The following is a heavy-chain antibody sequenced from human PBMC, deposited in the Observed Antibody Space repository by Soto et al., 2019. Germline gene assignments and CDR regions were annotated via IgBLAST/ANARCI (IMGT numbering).Heavy chain of an antibody. J-gene: IGHJ5*02. Sequence: EVQLVESGGGLVQRGGSLRLSCAASGFTFSDYWMHWVRQAPGKGPVWLSRINGDGSNTNHAHSVKGRFTISRNNAKNTLNPQTTALRAEYKAVYYFVRSMTTLSFDWLDPWGLGTQVTVSS. D-gene: IGHD3-16*01. CDR3: VRSMTTLSFDWLDP. V-gene: IGHV3-74*01. CDR2: INGDGSNT. CDR1: GFTFSDYW.